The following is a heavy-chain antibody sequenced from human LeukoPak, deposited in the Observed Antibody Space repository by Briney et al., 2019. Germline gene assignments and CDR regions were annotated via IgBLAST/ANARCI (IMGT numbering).Heavy chain of an antibody. D-gene: IGHD3-10*01. CDR3: ARDFSGSGGSFDY. J-gene: IGHJ4*02. Sequence: SETLSLTCTVSGGSISSYYWSWIRQPPGKGLEWIGYIYYSGSTNYNPSLKSRVTISVDTSKNQFSLKLSSVTAADTAVYYCARDFSGSGGSFDYWGQGILVTVSS. CDR1: GGSISSYY. CDR2: IYYSGST. V-gene: IGHV4-59*01.